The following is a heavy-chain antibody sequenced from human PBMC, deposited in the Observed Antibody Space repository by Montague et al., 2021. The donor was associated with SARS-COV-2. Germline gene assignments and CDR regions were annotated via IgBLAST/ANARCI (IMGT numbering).Heavy chain of an antibody. V-gene: IGHV4-59*01. J-gene: IGHJ4*02. CDR2: IYYTGST. Sequence: SETLSLTCTVSGGSISPYYWSWIRQPPGKGLEWIGNIYYTGSTNYNSSLKSRLTISVDTSENQFSLKVTSVTPADTAVYYCARVGWELRVGDDSFDYWGQGTLVTVSS. CDR3: ARVGWELRVGDDSFDY. CDR1: GGSISPYY. D-gene: IGHD1-26*01.